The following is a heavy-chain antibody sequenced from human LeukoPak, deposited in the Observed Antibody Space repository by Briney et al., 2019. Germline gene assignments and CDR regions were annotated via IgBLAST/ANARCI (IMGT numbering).Heavy chain of an antibody. D-gene: IGHD6-13*01. V-gene: IGHV4-59*01. J-gene: IGHJ6*03. CDR2: IYSSGST. CDR3: ARGYSSSWYTNYYYYYYMDV. CDR1: GGSMSSYY. Sequence: SETLSLTCTVSGGSMSSYYWSWIRQPPGKGLEWIGYIYSSGSTNYNPSLQSRVTISVDTSKNQFSLKLSSVTAADTAIYYCARGYSSSWYTNYYYYYYMDVWGKGTTVTISS.